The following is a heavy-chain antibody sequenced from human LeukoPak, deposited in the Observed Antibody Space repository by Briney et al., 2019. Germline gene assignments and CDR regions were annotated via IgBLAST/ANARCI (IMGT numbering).Heavy chain of an antibody. Sequence: SETLSLTCTVSGGSISSYYWSWIRQPPGKGLEWIGYICYSGSTNYNPSLKSRVTISVDTSKNQFSLKLSSVTAADTAVYYCASRYYDILTGYFDAFDIWGQGTMVTVSS. CDR1: GGSISSYY. CDR3: ASRYYDILTGYFDAFDI. D-gene: IGHD3-9*01. J-gene: IGHJ3*02. CDR2: ICYSGST. V-gene: IGHV4-59*01.